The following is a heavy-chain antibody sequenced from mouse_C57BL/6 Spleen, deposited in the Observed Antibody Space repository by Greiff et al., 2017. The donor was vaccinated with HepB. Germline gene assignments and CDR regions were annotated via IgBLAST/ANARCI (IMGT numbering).Heavy chain of an antibody. CDR3: ASLPDYYGNPYFDY. CDR1: GYTFTDYY. J-gene: IGHJ2*01. CDR2: IYPGSGYT. V-gene: IGHV1-76*01. D-gene: IGHD1-1*01. Sequence: VQLQQSGAELVRPGASVKLSCKASGYTFTDYYINWVKQRPGQGLEWIARIYPGSGYTYYNEKVKGKATLTAEKSSSTAYMQLSSLTSEDAAVYFCASLPDYYGNPYFDYWGQGTTLTVSS.